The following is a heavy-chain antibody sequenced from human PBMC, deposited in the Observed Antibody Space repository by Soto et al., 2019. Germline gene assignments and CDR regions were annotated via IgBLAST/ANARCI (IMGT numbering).Heavy chain of an antibody. J-gene: IGHJ4*02. CDR3: VRGEVTIGSLSRYFDY. Sequence: EVQLLESGGGLVQPGGSLRLSCAASGLTFSSYAMSWVRQAPGKGLEWVSAISGSGGGTYYADSVKGRFTISRDNSKSTLWLQMNSLRAEDTAVYFCVRGEVTIGSLSRYFDYRGQGTLVAVSS. CDR2: ISGSGGGT. D-gene: IGHD3-10*01. CDR1: GLTFSSYA. V-gene: IGHV3-23*01.